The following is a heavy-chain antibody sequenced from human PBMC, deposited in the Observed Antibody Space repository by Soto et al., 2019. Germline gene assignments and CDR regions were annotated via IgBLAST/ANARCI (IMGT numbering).Heavy chain of an antibody. J-gene: IGHJ4*02. V-gene: IGHV3-23*01. Sequence: GGSLRLSCAASGFSFTSFAMSWVRQAPGKGLEWVAGIGASGDITWYADSVKGRLSISRDNSKNTLYLQLNSLRFEDTAVYYYAKDDFTDRGDDYFDYWGPGTLVTVSS. CDR3: AKDDFTDRGDDYFDY. CDR1: GFSFTSFA. CDR2: IGASGDIT. D-gene: IGHD2-21*02.